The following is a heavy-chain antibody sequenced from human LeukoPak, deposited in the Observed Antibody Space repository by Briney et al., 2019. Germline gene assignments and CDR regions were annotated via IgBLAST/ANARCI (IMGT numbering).Heavy chain of an antibody. CDR2: IYYSGST. CDR1: GGSISSYY. J-gene: IGHJ3*02. CDR3: ARDVAEAFDI. Sequence: PSETLSLTCTVSGGSISSYYWSWIRQPPGKGLEWIGYIYYSGSTNYNPSLKSRVTISVDTSKNQFSLKLSSVTAADMAVYYCARDVAEAFDIWGQGTMVTVSS. D-gene: IGHD6-13*01. V-gene: IGHV4-59*01.